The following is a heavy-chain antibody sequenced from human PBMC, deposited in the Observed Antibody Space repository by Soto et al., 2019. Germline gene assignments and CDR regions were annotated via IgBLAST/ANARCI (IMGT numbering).Heavy chain of an antibody. CDR1: GYTFTSYG. D-gene: IGHD5-18*01. J-gene: IGHJ6*02. Sequence: ASVKVSCKASGYTFTSYGISWVRQAPGQGLEWMGWISAYNGNTNYAQKLQGRVTMTTDTSTSTAYMELRSLRSDDTAVYYCARDRGTATLFGMDVWGQGTTVTVSS. CDR3: ARDRGTATLFGMDV. CDR2: ISAYNGNT. V-gene: IGHV1-18*01.